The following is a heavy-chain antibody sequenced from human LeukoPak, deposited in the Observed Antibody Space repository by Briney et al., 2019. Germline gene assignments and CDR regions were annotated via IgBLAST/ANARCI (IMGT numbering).Heavy chain of an antibody. CDR3: ARLYVDTAMIMDV. CDR1: GCSFTSYW. D-gene: IGHD5-18*01. J-gene: IGHJ6*03. Sequence: GASLQISCKGSGCSFTSYWIGWVRQLPGKGLEWMGRVYPGDSDTRYSPSFQGQVTIPADKSISTPYLQWSSLKASDTAMYYCARLYVDTAMIMDVWGKGTTVTVSS. V-gene: IGHV5-51*01. CDR2: VYPGDSDT.